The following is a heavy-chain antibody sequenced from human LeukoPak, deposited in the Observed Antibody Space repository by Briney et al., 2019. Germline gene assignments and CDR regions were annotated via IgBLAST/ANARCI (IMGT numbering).Heavy chain of an antibody. CDR1: GFTFSSYG. V-gene: IGHV3-30*04. J-gene: IGHJ6*03. CDR3: AREGFTSTWLYYYYYMDV. D-gene: IGHD6-13*01. CDR2: ISNDGRNK. Sequence: GGSLRLSCAASGFTFSSYGVHWVRQAPGKGLEWVAVISNDGRNKNYADSVRGRFTISRDNSKNGLHLQMNILRPEDTAIYYCAREGFTSTWLYYYYYMDVWGKGTTVTVSS.